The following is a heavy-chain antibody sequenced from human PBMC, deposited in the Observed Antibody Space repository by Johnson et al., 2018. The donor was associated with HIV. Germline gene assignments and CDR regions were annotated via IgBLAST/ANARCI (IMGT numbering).Heavy chain of an antibody. CDR3: ARDTYSSDACDI. CDR2: IDWSGGRT. D-gene: IGHD4-11*01. J-gene: IGHJ3*02. CDR1: GFSFDEYD. V-gene: IGHV3-20*04. Sequence: VQLVESGGGVARPGGSLRLSCEASGFSFDEYDMSWVRQAPGKGLEWVSGIDWSGGRTGYADSVKGRFTISRDNAKKLLYLQMNSLRAEDTALYYCARDTYSSDACDIWGQGTMVTVSS.